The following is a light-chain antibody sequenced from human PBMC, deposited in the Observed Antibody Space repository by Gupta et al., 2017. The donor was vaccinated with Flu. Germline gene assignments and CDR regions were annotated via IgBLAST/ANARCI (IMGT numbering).Light chain of an antibody. CDR2: KAS. CDR1: ESISTW. Sequence: DIQMTQSPSTLSASAGDRVTITCRASESISTWLAWYQQKPGKAPKLLIYKASSLESGVPSRFSGSGSGTEFTLTISSLQPDDFAAYYCQQLNNSPYNFGQGTKMEIK. J-gene: IGKJ2*01. CDR3: QQLNNSPYN. V-gene: IGKV1-5*03.